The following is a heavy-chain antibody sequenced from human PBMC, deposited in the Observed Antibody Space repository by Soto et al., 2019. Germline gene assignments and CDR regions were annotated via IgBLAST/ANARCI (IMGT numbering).Heavy chain of an antibody. Sequence: GGSLRLSCAASGFTLSNYVMSWVRQAPGKGLEWVPVIYSGGSTYYADSVKGRFTISRDNSKNTLYLQMNSLRAEDTAVYYCARGVAAAGSDYWGQGTLVTVSS. J-gene: IGHJ4*02. CDR3: ARGVAAAGSDY. CDR1: GFTLSNYV. CDR2: IYSGGST. D-gene: IGHD6-13*01. V-gene: IGHV3-66*01.